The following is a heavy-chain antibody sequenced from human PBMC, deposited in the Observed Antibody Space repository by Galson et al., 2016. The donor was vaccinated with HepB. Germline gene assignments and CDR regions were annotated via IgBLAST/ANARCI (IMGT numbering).Heavy chain of an antibody. Sequence: SLRLSCAASGFTFDDYTMHWVRQAPGKGLEWVALISWDGRSPDYADSVRGRFTISRDNRQNILYLQRNSQATEDTAHYYGGKDWGSLWESAGKGMDVWGQGTTVIVSS. V-gene: IGHV3-43*01. J-gene: IGHJ6*02. CDR1: GFTFDDYT. D-gene: IGHD1-26*01. CDR3: GKDWGSLWESAGKGMDV. CDR2: ISWDGRSP.